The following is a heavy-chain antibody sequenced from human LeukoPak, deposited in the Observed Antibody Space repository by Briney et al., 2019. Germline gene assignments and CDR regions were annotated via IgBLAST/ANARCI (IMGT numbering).Heavy chain of an antibody. CDR3: VRDSNYHPDC. Sequence: PGGSLRLSCAASGFTFKDYWMHWVRQVPGEGLVWVARIISDGSSASYADSVKGRFTMSRDNAKNTLYLQMNSLRAEDTAVYYCVRDSNYHPDCWGQGTLVTVSS. CDR2: IISDGSSA. CDR1: GFTFKDYW. D-gene: IGHD4-11*01. J-gene: IGHJ4*02. V-gene: IGHV3-74*01.